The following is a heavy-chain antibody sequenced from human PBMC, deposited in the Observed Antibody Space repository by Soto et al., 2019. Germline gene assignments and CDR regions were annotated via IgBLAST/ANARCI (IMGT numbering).Heavy chain of an antibody. CDR3: ARQGRVSSSPTDWFDS. CDR1: GYSFTSYW. V-gene: IGHV5-51*01. J-gene: IGHJ5*01. D-gene: IGHD2-8*01. Sequence: VESLKISCKVSGYSFTSYWIGWVRQMHGTGLEWMGIIYPGDSDTRYSPSFQGQVTISVDKSIGAAYLQWSSLKASDTAMYFCARQGRVSSSPTDWFDSWGQGTLVTVSS. CDR2: IYPGDSDT.